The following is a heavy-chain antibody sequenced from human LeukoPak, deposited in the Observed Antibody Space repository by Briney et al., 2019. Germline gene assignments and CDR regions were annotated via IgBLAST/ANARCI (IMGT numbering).Heavy chain of an antibody. D-gene: IGHD6-19*01. CDR1: GFPFDTYP. CDR3: ATMGEQWLLKDI. Sequence: GGSLRLSCAASGFPFDTYPMNWVRQAPGKGLEWVASISSSNSFKNYADSVKGRFTISRDNAQNSLYLQMSSLRAEDTGLYYCATMGEQWLLKDIWGQGTMVTVSS. CDR2: ISSSNSFK. V-gene: IGHV3-21*01. J-gene: IGHJ3*02.